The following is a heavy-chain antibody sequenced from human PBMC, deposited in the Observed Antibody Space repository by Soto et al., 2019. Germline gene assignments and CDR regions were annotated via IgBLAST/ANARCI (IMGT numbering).Heavy chain of an antibody. CDR3: ARRIQLWFRAYYYYGMDV. V-gene: IGHV4-34*01. D-gene: IGHD5-18*01. CDR1: GGSFSGYY. J-gene: IGHJ6*02. CDR2: INHSGST. Sequence: SETLSLTCAVYGGSFSGYYWSWVRQPPGKGLEWIGEINHSGSTKYNPSLKSRVTISVDTSKNQFSLKLSSVTAADTAVYYCARRIQLWFRAYYYYGMDVWGQGTTVTVS.